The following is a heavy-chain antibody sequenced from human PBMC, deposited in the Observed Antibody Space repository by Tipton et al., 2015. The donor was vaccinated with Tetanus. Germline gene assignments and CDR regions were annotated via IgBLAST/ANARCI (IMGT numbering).Heavy chain of an antibody. CDR2: ISSSSRYI. CDR3: ARGMAEASNCGGDCYSDY. V-gene: IGHV3-21*01. Sequence: SLRLSCAASGFTLSRYTLNWVRQAPGKGLEWVSSISSSSRYIYYADSVKGRFTISRDNAKNSLYLQMISLRAEDTAVYYCARGMAEASNCGGDCYSDYWGQGTLATVSS. CDR1: GFTLSRYT. J-gene: IGHJ4*02. D-gene: IGHD2-21*02.